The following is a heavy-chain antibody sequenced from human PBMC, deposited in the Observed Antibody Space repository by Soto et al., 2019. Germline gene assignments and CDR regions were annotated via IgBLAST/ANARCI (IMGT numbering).Heavy chain of an antibody. CDR1: GFTVSSNY. V-gene: IGHV3-53*04. D-gene: IGHD3-10*01. Sequence: GGSLRLSCAASGFTVSSNYMSWVRQAPGKGLEWVSVIYSGGSTYYADSVKGRFTISRHNSKNTLYLQMNSLRAEDTAMYYCASYNPGNYYGMDVWGQGTTVTVSS. CDR3: ASYNPGNYYGMDV. J-gene: IGHJ6*02. CDR2: IYSGGST.